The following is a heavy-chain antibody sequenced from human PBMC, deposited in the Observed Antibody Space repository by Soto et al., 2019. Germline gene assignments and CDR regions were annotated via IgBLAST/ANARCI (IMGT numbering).Heavy chain of an antibody. V-gene: IGHV1-69*06. CDR2: IIPIFGTA. CDR3: ATHLEMATIFYFDY. CDR1: GGTFSSYA. J-gene: IGHJ4*02. D-gene: IGHD5-12*01. Sequence: GASVKVSCKASGGTFSSYAISWVRQAPGQGLEWMGGIIPIFGTANYAQKFQGRVTITADKSTSTAYMELSSLRSEDTAVYYCATHLEMATIFYFDYWGQGTLVTVSS.